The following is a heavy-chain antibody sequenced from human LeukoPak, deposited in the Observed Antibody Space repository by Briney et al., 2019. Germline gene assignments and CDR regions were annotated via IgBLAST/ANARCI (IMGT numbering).Heavy chain of an antibody. CDR2: INPSGGGT. D-gene: IGHD5-24*01. J-gene: IGHJ4*02. V-gene: IGHV1-46*01. CDR3: ASGYKTVSVFDH. CDR1: GYTFTTYY. Sequence: ASVKVSCKASGYTFTTYYMHWVRQAPGQGLVWMGLINPSGGGTRYAQKFQGRVTMTRDTSTSTVYMELSSLRSEDTAVYYCASGYKTVSVFDHWGQGTLVTISS.